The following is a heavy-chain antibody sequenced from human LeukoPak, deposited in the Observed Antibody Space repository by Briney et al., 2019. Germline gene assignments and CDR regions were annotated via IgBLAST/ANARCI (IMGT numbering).Heavy chain of an antibody. D-gene: IGHD3-3*01. J-gene: IGHJ6*02. CDR2: ISYDGSNK. V-gene: IGHV3-30-3*01. CDR1: GFTFSSYA. CDR3: ARWAYDFWSGYYTYYYYGMDV. Sequence: GGSLRLSCAASGFTFSSYAMHWVRQAPGKGLEWVAVISYDGSNKYYADSVKGRFTISRDNAKNSLYLQMNSLRAEDTAVYYCARWAYDFWSGYYTYYYYGMDVWGQGTTVTVSS.